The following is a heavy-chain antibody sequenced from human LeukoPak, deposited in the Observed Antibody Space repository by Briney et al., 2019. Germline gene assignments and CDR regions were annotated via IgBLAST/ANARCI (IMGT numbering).Heavy chain of an antibody. V-gene: IGHV3-7*01. Sequence: GGSLRLSCAASGFTCCNYWMTWVRQTPGEGLGWVATINSDGSEGYYVDSVKGRFTISRDNAKNSLSLQMGSLRAEDTAVYYCARENWGRFDIWGQGTMVTVSP. CDR3: ARENWGRFDI. CDR1: GFTCCNYW. D-gene: IGHD7-27*01. J-gene: IGHJ3*02. CDR2: INSDGSEG.